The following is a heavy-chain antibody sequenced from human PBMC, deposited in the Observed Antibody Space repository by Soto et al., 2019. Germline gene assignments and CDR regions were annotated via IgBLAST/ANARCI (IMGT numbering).Heavy chain of an antibody. CDR3: ARRAPAANGFNWFDP. Sequence: PSETLSLTCTASCGSISSYYWSWIRQPPGKGLEWIGYIYYSGSTNYNPSLKSRVTISVDTSKNQFSLKLSSVTAADTAVYYCARRAPAANGFNWFDPWGQGTLVTVSS. J-gene: IGHJ5*02. CDR2: IYYSGST. V-gene: IGHV4-59*01. CDR1: CGSISSYY. D-gene: IGHD2-2*01.